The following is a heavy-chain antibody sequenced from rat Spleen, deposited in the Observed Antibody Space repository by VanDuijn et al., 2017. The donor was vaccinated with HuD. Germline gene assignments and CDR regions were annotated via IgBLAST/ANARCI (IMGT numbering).Heavy chain of an antibody. V-gene: IGHV5-29*01. CDR3: ARHNSGYVMDA. CDR1: GFTFNSYD. J-gene: IGHJ4*01. CDR2: ISYDGSST. D-gene: IGHD4-3*01. Sequence: EVQLVESGGGLVQPGGSLKLSCAVSGFTFNSYDMAWVRQAPTKGLEWVATISYDGSSTYYRDSVKGRFTISRDNAKSTLYLQMDSLRSEETATYYCARHNSGYVMDAWGQGASVTVSS.